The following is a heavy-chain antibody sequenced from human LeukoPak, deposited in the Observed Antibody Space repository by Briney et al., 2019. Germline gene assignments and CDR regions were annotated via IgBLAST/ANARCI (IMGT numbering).Heavy chain of an antibody. V-gene: IGHV3-23*01. J-gene: IGHJ4*02. CDR2: IIASGGHT. D-gene: IGHD3-22*01. CDR3: AKNYYDSSGYPSFDY. Sequence: PGGSLRLSCAASGFTFSNYAMSWVRQAPGKGLEWVSSIIASGGHTYYADSVKGRFTISRDNSKNTLFLQMNSLRAEDTAVYYCAKNYYDSSGYPSFDYWGQGTLVTVSS. CDR1: GFTFSNYA.